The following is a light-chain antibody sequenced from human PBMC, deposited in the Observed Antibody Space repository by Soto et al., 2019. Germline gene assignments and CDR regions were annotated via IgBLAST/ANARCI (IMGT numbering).Light chain of an antibody. CDR2: AAS. V-gene: IGKV1-39*01. CDR3: QEGYSSPGMT. Sequence: DIQMTQAPSSLSASVGDRVTITCRASQIIGTYLNWYQQKSGKAPKLLIYAASSLQSVVLPTDGGIRSGTEVSAFMINLPPDESGTLSSQEGYSSPGMTLGRGTRLEIK. CDR1: QIIGTY. J-gene: IGKJ5*01.